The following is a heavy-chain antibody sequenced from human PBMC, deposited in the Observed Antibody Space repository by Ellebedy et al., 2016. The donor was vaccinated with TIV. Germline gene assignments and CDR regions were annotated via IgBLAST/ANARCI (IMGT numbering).Heavy chain of an antibody. CDR3: ARHMELTAPYFDY. Sequence: SETLSLTXTVSGGSISSGGSYWSWIRQHPGKGLEWIGYIYYSGSTYYNPSLKRRVTISVDTSKNQFSLKLSSVTAADTAVYYCARHMELTAPYFDYWGQGTLVTVSS. CDR1: GGSISSGGSY. V-gene: IGHV4-31*03. J-gene: IGHJ4*02. D-gene: IGHD4/OR15-4a*01. CDR2: IYYSGST.